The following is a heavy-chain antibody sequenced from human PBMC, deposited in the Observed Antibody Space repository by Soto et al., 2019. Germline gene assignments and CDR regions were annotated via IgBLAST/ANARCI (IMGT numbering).Heavy chain of an antibody. Sequence: QVQLVQSGAEVKKPGASVKVSCKASGYTFTSYGISWVRQAPGQGLEWMGWISAYNGNTNYAQKLQGRVTMTTDTSKSTAYMELRSLRSDDTAVYYCARGIQLWPSDYYYGMDVWGQGTTVTVSS. CDR2: ISAYNGNT. D-gene: IGHD5-18*01. CDR1: GYTFTSYG. J-gene: IGHJ6*02. V-gene: IGHV1-18*04. CDR3: ARGIQLWPSDYYYGMDV.